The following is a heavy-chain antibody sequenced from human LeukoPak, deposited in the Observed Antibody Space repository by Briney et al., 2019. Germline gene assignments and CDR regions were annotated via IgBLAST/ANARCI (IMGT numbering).Heavy chain of an antibody. V-gene: IGHV3-74*03. CDR1: GFSFNNYY. Sequence: GGSLRLSCAASGFSFNNYYMHWVRQPPGKGLVWVSRINSDGSSTTYADSVKGRFTISRDNAKNTVYLQMNSLRAEDTAVYYCAKVCNWNYNDYWGQGTLVTVSS. CDR3: AKVCNWNYNDY. D-gene: IGHD2/OR15-2a*01. J-gene: IGHJ4*02. CDR2: INSDGSST.